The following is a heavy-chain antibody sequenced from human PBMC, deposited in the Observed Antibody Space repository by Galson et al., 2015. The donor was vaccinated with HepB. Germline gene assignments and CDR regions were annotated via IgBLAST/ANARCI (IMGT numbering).Heavy chain of an antibody. V-gene: IGHV1-46*01. D-gene: IGHD3-9*01. Sequence: SVKVSCKASGYTFTSYGISWVRQAPGQGLEWMGIINPSGGSTSYAQKFQGRVTMTRDTSTSTVYMELSSLRSEDTAVYYCARVHQGFDILTGLSPWGQGTLVTVSS. CDR1: GYTFTSYG. CDR3: ARVHQGFDILTGLSP. CDR2: INPSGGST. J-gene: IGHJ5*02.